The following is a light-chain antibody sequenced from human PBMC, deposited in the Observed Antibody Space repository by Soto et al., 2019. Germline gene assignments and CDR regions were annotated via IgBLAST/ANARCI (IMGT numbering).Light chain of an antibody. CDR2: GAS. CDR1: QSFTSRS. Sequence: EVVFTRSPCTLSLSPVERATLSCRASQSFTSRSLAWYQQKPGLAPRLLISGASNRAAGIPDRFSGSGSGTDFTLTISRLEPEDFAVYYCQQYDSSPRTFGQGTKVDIK. V-gene: IGKV3-20*01. CDR3: QQYDSSPRT. J-gene: IGKJ1*01.